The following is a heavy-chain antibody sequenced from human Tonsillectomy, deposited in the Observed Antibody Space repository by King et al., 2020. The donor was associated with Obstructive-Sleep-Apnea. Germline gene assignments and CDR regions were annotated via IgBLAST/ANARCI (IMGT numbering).Heavy chain of an antibody. V-gene: IGHV4-39*07. CDR3: ARDQGGSYFYYYYGMDV. CDR1: GDSVSSSTYY. J-gene: IGHJ6*02. Sequence: QLQESGPGLVKPSETLSLTCTVSGDSVSSSTYYWGWIRQPPGKGLEWIGSIYYSGSTYYNPSLKSRVTLSIDTSKNQFSLKLTSLTAADTAVYYCARDQGGSYFYYYYGMDVWGQGTTVTVSS. CDR2: IYYSGST. D-gene: IGHD1-26*01.